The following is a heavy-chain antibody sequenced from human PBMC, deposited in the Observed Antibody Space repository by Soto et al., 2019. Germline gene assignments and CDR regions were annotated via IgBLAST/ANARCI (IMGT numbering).Heavy chain of an antibody. Sequence: EVQLVESGGGLVQPGGSLRLSCVASGFSFSSYWFHWVRQAPGKGLVWVSRINTDGSSKDYADSVKGRFTISRDNAKNTLYLQMNSLRAEDTAVYYCARDCGGSVSYWGQGTLVTVSS. CDR1: GFSFSSYW. V-gene: IGHV3-74*01. CDR2: INTDGSSK. J-gene: IGHJ4*02. CDR3: ARDCGGSVSY. D-gene: IGHD3-10*01.